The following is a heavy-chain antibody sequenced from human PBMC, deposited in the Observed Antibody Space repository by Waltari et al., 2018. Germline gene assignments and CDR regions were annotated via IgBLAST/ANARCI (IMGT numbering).Heavy chain of an antibody. Sequence: EVQLVESGGGLVQPGGSLRIACSCSGLTVTNHGMSWVRQAQGRGPEWVASIKQDGSEKYYVDSMKGRFTISRDNAKNSLSLQMDSLRAEDTAVYFCARGVTTVEYWGQGTLVTVSS. V-gene: IGHV3-7*04. CDR3: ARGVTTVEY. J-gene: IGHJ4*02. CDR2: IKQDGSEK. CDR1: GLTVTNHG. D-gene: IGHD2-21*02.